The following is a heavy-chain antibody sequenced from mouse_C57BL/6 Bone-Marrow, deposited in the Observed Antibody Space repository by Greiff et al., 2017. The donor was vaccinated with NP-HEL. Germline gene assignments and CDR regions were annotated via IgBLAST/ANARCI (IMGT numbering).Heavy chain of an antibody. CDR2: INYDGSST. CDR1: GFTFSDYY. D-gene: IGHD1-1*01. Sequence: EVKLMESEGGLVQPGSSMKLSCTASGFTFSDYYMAWVRQVPEKGLEWVANINYDGSSTYYLDSLKSRFIISRDNAKNILYLQMSSLKSEDTATYYCARDRDYGSSYCYWYFDVWGTGTTVTVSS. V-gene: IGHV5-16*01. CDR3: ARDRDYGSSYCYWYFDV. J-gene: IGHJ1*03.